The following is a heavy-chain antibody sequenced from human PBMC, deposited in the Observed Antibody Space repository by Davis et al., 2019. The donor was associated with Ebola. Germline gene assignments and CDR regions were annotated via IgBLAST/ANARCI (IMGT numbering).Heavy chain of an antibody. CDR2: MYYSGNT. J-gene: IGHJ4*02. Sequence: SETLSLTCTVSGGSIDSRSCFWGWVRQPPGKGLEWMGSMYYSGNTYYNPSLKSRVTMSVDRSRNQFSLKLTSVTAADTAVYYCAGGLWNSGTYYPPPFHYWGQGALVPVSS. CDR3: AGGLWNSGTYYPPPFHY. CDR1: GGSIDSRSCF. D-gene: IGHD3-22*01. V-gene: IGHV4-39*07.